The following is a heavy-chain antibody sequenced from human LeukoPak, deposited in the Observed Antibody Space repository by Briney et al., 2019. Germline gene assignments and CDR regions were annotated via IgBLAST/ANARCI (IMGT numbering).Heavy chain of an antibody. J-gene: IGHJ4*02. CDR2: IYYTGST. Sequence: PSETLSLTCTVSGGSISSYYWSWIRQPPGKGLEWIGYIYYTGSTNYNPSLKSRVTISVDTSKNQFSLKLSSVTAADTAVYYCARVTIFGVVIGSYWGQGTLVTVSS. CDR3: ARVTIFGVVIGSY. V-gene: IGHV4-59*12. D-gene: IGHD3-3*01. CDR1: GGSISSYY.